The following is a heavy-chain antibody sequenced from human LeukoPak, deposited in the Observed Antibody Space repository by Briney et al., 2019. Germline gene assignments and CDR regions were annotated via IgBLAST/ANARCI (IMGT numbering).Heavy chain of an antibody. CDR2: IYYSGST. Sequence: SETLSLTCTVSGGSISSYYWSWIRQPPGKGLEWIGYIYYSGSTNYNPSLKSRVTISVDTSKNQFSLKLSSVTAADTAVYYCARGAASCYWRNCRSDAFDIWGQGTMVTVSS. CDR3: ARGAASCYWRNCRSDAFDI. D-gene: IGHD2-2*01. J-gene: IGHJ3*02. V-gene: IGHV4-59*01. CDR1: GGSISSYY.